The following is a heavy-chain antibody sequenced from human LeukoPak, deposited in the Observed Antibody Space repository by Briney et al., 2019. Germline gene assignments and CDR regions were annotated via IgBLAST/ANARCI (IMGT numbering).Heavy chain of an antibody. J-gene: IGHJ4*02. CDR1: GFTFSSYA. V-gene: IGHV3-23*01. CDR2: ISGSGGST. D-gene: IGHD5-24*01. CDR3: AKDRLVRRWLQLVLDY. Sequence: QPGGSLRLSCAASGFTFSSYAMSWVRQAPGKGLEWVSAISGSGGSTYYADSVKGRFTISRDNSKNTLYLQMNSLRAEDTAVYYCAKDRLVRRWLQLVLDYWGQGTLVTVSS.